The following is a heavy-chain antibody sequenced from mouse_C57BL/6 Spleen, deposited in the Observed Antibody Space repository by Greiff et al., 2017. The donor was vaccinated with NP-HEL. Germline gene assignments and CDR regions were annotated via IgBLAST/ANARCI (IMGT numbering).Heavy chain of an antibody. D-gene: IGHD3-2*02. CDR3: AIDSSCYESAMDY. Sequence: VQLQQPGTELVKPGASVKLSCKASGYTFTSYWMHWVKQRPGQGLEWIGNINPSNGGTNYNEKFQSKATLTVDKSSRTAYMQLSSLTSEDSAVYYCAIDSSCYESAMDYWGQGTSVTVSS. CDR1: GYTFTSYW. CDR2: INPSNGGT. V-gene: IGHV1-53*01. J-gene: IGHJ4*01.